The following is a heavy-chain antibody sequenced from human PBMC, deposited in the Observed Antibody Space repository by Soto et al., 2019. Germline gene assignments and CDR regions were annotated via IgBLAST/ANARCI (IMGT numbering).Heavy chain of an antibody. J-gene: IGHJ4*02. CDR1: GGTFSGYV. D-gene: IGHD4-17*01. CDR3: ATYGLGVSSPPSFDN. V-gene: IGHV1-69*01. CDR2: FVPLFGTT. Sequence: VQLVQSGSEVKKPGSSVKVSCQASGGTFSGYVVTWVRQAPGKGLEWMGEFVPLFGTTNYAQRFSGRITIAAEECTSTAYMELRTLRSDDTAVYYCATYGLGVSSPPSFDNWGQGTLVTVSS.